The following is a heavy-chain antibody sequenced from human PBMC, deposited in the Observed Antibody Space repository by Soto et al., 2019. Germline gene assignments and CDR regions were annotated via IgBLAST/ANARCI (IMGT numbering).Heavy chain of an antibody. J-gene: IGHJ4*02. CDR1: GFTFSSYG. V-gene: IGHV3-30*18. Sequence: QVQLVESGGGVVQPGRSLRLSCAASGFTFSSYGMHWVRQAPGKGLEWVAVISYDGSNKYYADSVKGRFTISRDNSKNTLYLQMNSLRADDTDVYYCAKETYSGPLDYWGQGPLVTVSS. CDR3: AKETYSGPLDY. CDR2: ISYDGSNK. D-gene: IGHD2-15*01.